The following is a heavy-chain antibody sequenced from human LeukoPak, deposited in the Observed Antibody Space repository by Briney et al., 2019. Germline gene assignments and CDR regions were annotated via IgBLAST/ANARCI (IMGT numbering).Heavy chain of an antibody. CDR1: GYTFTGYY. CDR2: SSTFNGNT. D-gene: IGHD3-22*01. J-gene: IGHJ4*02. Sequence: ASVKVSCKASGYTFTGYYMHWVRQAPGQGLEWMGWSSTFNGNTNYAQKVQGRVTMTTDTATSTAYMELRSLKSDDAAMYYCATGYYGDYWGQGTQVTVSS. V-gene: IGHV1-18*04. CDR3: ATGYYGDY.